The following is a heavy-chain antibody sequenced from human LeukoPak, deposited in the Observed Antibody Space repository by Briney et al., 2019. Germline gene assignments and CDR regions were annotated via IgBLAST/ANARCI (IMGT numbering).Heavy chain of an antibody. V-gene: IGHV4-39*01. Sequence: SETLFLTCTVSGGSISSSSYYWGWIRQPPGKGLEWIGSIYYSGSTYYNPSLKSRVTISIDTSKNQFSLKLSSVTAADTAVYYCARHVRGIAAASPLFWFDPWGQGTLVTVSS. J-gene: IGHJ5*02. CDR3: ARHVRGIAAASPLFWFDP. D-gene: IGHD6-13*01. CDR2: IYYSGST. CDR1: GGSISSSSYY.